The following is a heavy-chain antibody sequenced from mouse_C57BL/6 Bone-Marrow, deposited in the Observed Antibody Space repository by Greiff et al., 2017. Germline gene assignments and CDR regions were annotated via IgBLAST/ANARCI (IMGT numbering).Heavy chain of an antibody. V-gene: IGHV5-4*01. CDR1: GFTFSSYA. D-gene: IGHD1-1*01. CDR3: ASSFFYYAMDY. CDR2: ISDGGSYT. J-gene: IGHJ4*01. Sequence: EVHLVESGGGLVKPGGSLKLSCAASGFTFSSYAMSWVRQTPEKRLEWVATISDGGSYTYYPDNVLGRYTIYRDNAKDNLYLQMSHLKSEDTAMYYCASSFFYYAMDYWGQGTSVTVSS.